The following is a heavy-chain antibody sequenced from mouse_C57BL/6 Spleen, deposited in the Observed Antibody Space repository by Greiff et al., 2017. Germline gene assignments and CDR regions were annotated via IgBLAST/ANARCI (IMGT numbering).Heavy chain of an antibody. CDR2: IYPGDGDT. Sequence: VQLQESGAELVKPGASVKISCKASGYAFSSYWMNWVKQRPGKGLEWIGQIYPGDGDTNYNGKFKGKATLTADKSSSTAYMQLSSLTSEDSAVYFCARPRDSSDAMDYWGQGTSVTVSS. J-gene: IGHJ4*01. D-gene: IGHD3-2*02. CDR3: ARPRDSSDAMDY. V-gene: IGHV1-80*01. CDR1: GYAFSSYW.